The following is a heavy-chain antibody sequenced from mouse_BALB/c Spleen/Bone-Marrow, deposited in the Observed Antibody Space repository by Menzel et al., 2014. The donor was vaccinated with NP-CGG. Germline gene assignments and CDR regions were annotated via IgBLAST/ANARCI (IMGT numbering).Heavy chain of an antibody. J-gene: IGHJ2*01. CDR3: GGGGGGGYFDY. CDR2: IDPANDNT. D-gene: IGHD1-1*02. CDR1: GFNIKDTY. Sequence: EVQLVESGAELVKPGASVKLSCTASGFNIKDTYIHWVKQRPEQGLEWIGRIDPANDNTKYDPKFQGKATITADTSSSTAYLQLSSLTSEETAVYCCGGGGGGGYFDYWGQGTTLTVSS. V-gene: IGHV14-3*02.